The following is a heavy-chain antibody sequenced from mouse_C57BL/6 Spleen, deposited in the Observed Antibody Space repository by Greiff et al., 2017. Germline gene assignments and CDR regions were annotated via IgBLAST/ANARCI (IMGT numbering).Heavy chain of an antibody. Sequence: VQLHQPGAELVKPGASVKVSCKASGYTFTSYWMHWVKQRPGQGLEWIGRIHPSDSDTNYNQKFKGKATLTVDKSSSTAYMQLSRLTSEDSAVYYCAILTGHYAMDYWGQGTSVTVSS. D-gene: IGHD1-1*01. V-gene: IGHV1-74*01. CDR2: IHPSDSDT. J-gene: IGHJ4*01. CDR3: AILTGHYAMDY. CDR1: GYTFTSYW.